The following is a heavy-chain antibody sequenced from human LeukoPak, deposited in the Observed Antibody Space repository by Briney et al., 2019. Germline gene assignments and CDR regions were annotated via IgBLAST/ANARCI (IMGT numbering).Heavy chain of an antibody. J-gene: IGHJ3*01. CDR3: ASDRAGSGYFALHV. Sequence: PGGSLRLSSAASEFTVSSHYMSWVRQAPGKGLEWVSTISAGGGGAYYADSVRGRFTISRDNSKDTLFLQMNSLRAEDTALYYCASDRAGSGYFALHVWGQGTLVTVSS. CDR1: EFTVSSHY. V-gene: IGHV3-23*01. D-gene: IGHD3-10*01. CDR2: ISAGGGGA.